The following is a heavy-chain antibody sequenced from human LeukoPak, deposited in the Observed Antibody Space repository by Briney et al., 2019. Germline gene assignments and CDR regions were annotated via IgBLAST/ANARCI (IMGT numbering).Heavy chain of an antibody. D-gene: IGHD3-3*01. CDR1: GFTFSSYE. CDR2: ISSSGSSI. Sequence: GGSLRLSCAASGFTFSSYEMNWVRQAPGKGLEWVSYISSSGSSIYYADSVKGRFTISRDNAKNSLYLQMNSLRAEDTAVYYCARDPHHMEWSSSPLDYWGQGTLVTVSS. J-gene: IGHJ4*02. CDR3: ARDPHHMEWSSSPLDY. V-gene: IGHV3-48*03.